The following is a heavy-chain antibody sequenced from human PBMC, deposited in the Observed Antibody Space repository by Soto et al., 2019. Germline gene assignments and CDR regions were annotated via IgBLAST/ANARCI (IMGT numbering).Heavy chain of an antibody. CDR2: VNPNSGGT. V-gene: IGHV1-2*02. J-gene: IGHJ3*02. CDR3: ARVSSAVAATNAFDI. D-gene: IGHD6-19*01. CDR1: GYTFTGYY. Sequence: ASVKVSCKASGYTFTGYYMHWVRQAPGQGLEWMGWVNPNSGGTNYAQKFQGRVTMTRDTSISTAYMELSRLRSDDTAVYYCARVSSAVAATNAFDIWGQGTMVTVSS.